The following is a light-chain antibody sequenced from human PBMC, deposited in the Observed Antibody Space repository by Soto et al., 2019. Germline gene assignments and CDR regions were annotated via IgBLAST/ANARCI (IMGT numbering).Light chain of an antibody. CDR3: QEYSSSFLT. V-gene: IGKV3-20*01. CDR2: DAS. J-gene: IGKJ1*01. Sequence: EIVLTQSPGTLSLSPGERATLSCRASLTLRGSYLAWYQQKAGQAPSLVIYDASSRATGIPDRFSASGSGTDFTLTISRLEPEDFAVYYCQEYSSSFLTFGQGTKVEVK. CDR1: LTLRGSY.